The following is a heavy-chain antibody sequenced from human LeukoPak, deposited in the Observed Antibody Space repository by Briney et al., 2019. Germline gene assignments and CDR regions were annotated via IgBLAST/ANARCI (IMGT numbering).Heavy chain of an antibody. CDR2: ICWNSSSK. CDR3: AKGGYSYGYIDN. Sequence: GRSLRLSCAASGFTFDDYAMHWVRQAPGNGLEWVSGICWNSSSKGYADSVKGRFTISRDNAKNSLYLQMNSMRAEDTALYYCAKGGYSYGYIDNWGQGTLVTVSS. V-gene: IGHV3-9*01. CDR1: GFTFDDYA. D-gene: IGHD5-18*01. J-gene: IGHJ4*02.